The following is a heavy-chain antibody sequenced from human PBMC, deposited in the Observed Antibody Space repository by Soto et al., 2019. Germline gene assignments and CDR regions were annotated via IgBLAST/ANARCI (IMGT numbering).Heavy chain of an antibody. V-gene: IGHV1-8*01. CDR3: ARVEQLVLYYYYYMDV. D-gene: IGHD6-6*01. CDR2: MNPNSGNT. Sequence: ASVKVSCKASGYTFTSYDINWVRQANGQGLEWMGWMNPNSGNTGYAQKFQGRVTMTRNTSISTAYMELSSLRSEDTAVYYCARVEQLVLYYYYYMDVWGKGTTVTVSS. J-gene: IGHJ6*03. CDR1: GYTFTSYD.